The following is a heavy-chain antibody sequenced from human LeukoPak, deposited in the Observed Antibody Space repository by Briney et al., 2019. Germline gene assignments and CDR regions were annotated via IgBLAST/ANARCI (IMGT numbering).Heavy chain of an antibody. CDR2: ISSSGSTI. Sequence: GGSLRLSCAASGFTFSDYYMSWIRQAPGKGLEWVSYISSSGSTIYYADSVKGRFTISRDNAKNSLYLQMNSLRAEDTAVYYCARASYSSSWYVDDMDVWGQGTTVTVSS. CDR3: ARASYSSSWYVDDMDV. J-gene: IGHJ6*02. CDR1: GFTFSDYY. V-gene: IGHV3-11*01. D-gene: IGHD6-13*01.